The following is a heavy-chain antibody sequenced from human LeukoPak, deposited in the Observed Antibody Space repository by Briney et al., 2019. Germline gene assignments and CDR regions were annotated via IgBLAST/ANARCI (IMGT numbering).Heavy chain of an antibody. CDR1: GFTFSDYY. V-gene: IGHV3-11*01. CDR2: ISSSGSTI. J-gene: IGHJ4*02. Sequence: GGSLRLSRAASGFTFSDYYMSWIRQAPGKGLEWVSYISSSGSTIYYADSVKGRFTISRDNAKNSLYLQMNSLRAEDTAVYYCARELGYYYDSSGYDYWGQGTLVTVSS. D-gene: IGHD3-22*01. CDR3: ARELGYYYDSSGYDY.